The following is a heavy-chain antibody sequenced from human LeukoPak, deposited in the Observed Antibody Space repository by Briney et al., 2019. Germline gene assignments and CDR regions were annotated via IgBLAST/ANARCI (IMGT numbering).Heavy chain of an antibody. J-gene: IGHJ5*02. CDR2: ISYDGSNK. CDR1: GFTFSSYA. V-gene: IGHV3-30-3*01. D-gene: IGHD6-13*01. CDR3: ARVFRIAAAGTSAASWFDP. Sequence: SGGSLRLSCAASGFTFSSYAMHWVRQAPGKGLEWVAVISYDGSNKYYADSVKGRFTISRDNSKNTLYLQMNSLRAEDTAVYYCARVFRIAAAGTSAASWFDPWGQGTLVTVSS.